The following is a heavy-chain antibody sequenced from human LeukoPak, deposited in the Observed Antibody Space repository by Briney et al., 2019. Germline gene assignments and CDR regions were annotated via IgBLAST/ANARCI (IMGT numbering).Heavy chain of an antibody. Sequence: SETLSLTCTVSGGSISSGSYYWSWIRQPAGTGLEWIGRIYTRGSTNYNPSLKSRVTISVDTSKNQFSLKLSSVTAADTAVYYCARKAATQYYYYGMDVWGQGTTVTVSS. V-gene: IGHV4-61*02. J-gene: IGHJ6*02. CDR2: IYTRGST. CDR1: GGSISSGSYY. CDR3: ARKAATQYYYYGMDV. D-gene: IGHD6-13*01.